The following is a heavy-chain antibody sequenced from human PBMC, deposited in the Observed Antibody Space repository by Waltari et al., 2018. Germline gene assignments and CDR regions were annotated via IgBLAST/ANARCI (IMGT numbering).Heavy chain of an antibody. J-gene: IGHJ1*01. Sequence: QVQLQESGPGLAKPSQTLSLSCTVSGDSITRGDYSWSWIRQPPGKGLEWIGNFYYTGSTYYNPSLESRVSISVDTSNKQFSLKLRSVTAADTAIYFCARDDYGDYSGRFFQHWGQGALVTVSS. CDR3: ARDDYGDYSGRFFQH. D-gene: IGHD4-17*01. CDR1: GDSITRGDYS. CDR2: FYYTGST. V-gene: IGHV4-30-4*08.